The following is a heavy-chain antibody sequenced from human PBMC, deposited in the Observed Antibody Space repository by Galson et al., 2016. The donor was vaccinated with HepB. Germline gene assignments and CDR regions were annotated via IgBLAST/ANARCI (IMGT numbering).Heavy chain of an antibody. CDR1: GAPISSGGFY. J-gene: IGHJ3*01. Sequence: TLSLTCTVSGAPISSGGFYWNWIRQSAGKGLEWIGRIYSRTTNYNPSLKSRVTISVDTSMNTFSLELTSVTAADPAIYYCARHRSRNSSVIVVFDLWGQGTIVTVSS. CDR2: IYSRTT. V-gene: IGHV4-61*02. D-gene: IGHD6-6*01. CDR3: ARHRSRNSSVIVVFDL.